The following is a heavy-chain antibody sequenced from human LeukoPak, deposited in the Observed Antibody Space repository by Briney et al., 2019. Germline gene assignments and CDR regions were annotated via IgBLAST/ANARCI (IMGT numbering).Heavy chain of an antibody. CDR1: GYTFTSYY. D-gene: IGHD3-22*01. Sequence: EASVTVSCTASGYTFTSYYMHWVRQAPGQGLEWMGGIIPIFGTANYAQKFQGRVTITADKSTSTAYMELSSLRSEDTAVYYCARLLDDSSGYYAFDIWGQGTMVTVSS. V-gene: IGHV1-69*06. J-gene: IGHJ3*02. CDR3: ARLLDDSSGYYAFDI. CDR2: IIPIFGTA.